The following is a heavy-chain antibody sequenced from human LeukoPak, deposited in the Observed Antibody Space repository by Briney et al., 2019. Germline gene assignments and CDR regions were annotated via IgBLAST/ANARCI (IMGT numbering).Heavy chain of an antibody. CDR2: ISGSGGST. CDR3: AKLLNNRYFDSNFDY. D-gene: IGHD3-9*01. CDR1: GFTFSSYA. Sequence: GGSLRLSCAASGFTFSSYAMSWVRQAPGKGLEWVSAISGSGGSTYYADSVKGRFTISRDNSKNMLYLQMNSLRAEDTAVYYCAKLLNNRYFDSNFDYWGQGTLVTVSS. V-gene: IGHV3-23*01. J-gene: IGHJ4*02.